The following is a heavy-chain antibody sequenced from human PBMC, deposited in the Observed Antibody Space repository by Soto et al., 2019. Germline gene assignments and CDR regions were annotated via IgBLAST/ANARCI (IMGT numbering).Heavy chain of an antibody. Sequence: ASVKVSCKASGGTFSSYAISWVRQAPGQGLEWMGGIIPIFGTANYAQKFQGRVTITADESTSTAYMELSSLRSEDTAVYYCAKKTVEYSSSAHNYYYYYSGMDVWGQGTTVTVSS. CDR3: AKKTVEYSSSAHNYYYYYSGMDV. J-gene: IGHJ6*02. V-gene: IGHV1-69*13. D-gene: IGHD6-6*01. CDR2: IIPIFGTA. CDR1: GGTFSSYA.